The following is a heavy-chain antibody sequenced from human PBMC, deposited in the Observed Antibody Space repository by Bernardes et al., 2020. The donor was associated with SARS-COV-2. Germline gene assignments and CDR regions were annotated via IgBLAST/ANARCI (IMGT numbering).Heavy chain of an antibody. CDR1: GGSISSYY. CDR3: ARRATAMVGGGAFDI. Sequence: SETLSLTCTVSGGSISSYYWSWIRQPPGKGLEWIGYIYYSGSTNYNPSLKSRVTISVDTSKNQFSLKLSSVTAADTAVYYCARRATAMVGGGAFDIWGQGTMVTVSS. V-gene: IGHV4-59*08. CDR2: IYYSGST. D-gene: IGHD5-18*01. J-gene: IGHJ3*02.